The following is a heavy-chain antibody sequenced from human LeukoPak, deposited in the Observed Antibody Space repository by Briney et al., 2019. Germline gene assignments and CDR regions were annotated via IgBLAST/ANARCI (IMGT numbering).Heavy chain of an antibody. CDR3: ARGKLMTGFDY. D-gene: IGHD1-14*01. Sequence: SQTLSLTCAISGDSVSSNSAVWNWIRQSPSRGLEWLGRTYYGSKWYNYYAVSVKSRITINPDTSKNQFSLQLNSVTPEDTAVYYCARGKLMTGFDYWGQGTLVTVSS. CDR1: GDSVSSNSAV. J-gene: IGHJ4*02. V-gene: IGHV6-1*01. CDR2: TYYGSKWYN.